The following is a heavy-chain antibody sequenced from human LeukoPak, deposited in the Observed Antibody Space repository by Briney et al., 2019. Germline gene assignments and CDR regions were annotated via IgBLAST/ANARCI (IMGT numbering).Heavy chain of an antibody. CDR3: ATWGYNWNDNSFDY. CDR2: IIPIFGTA. D-gene: IGHD1-20*01. J-gene: IGHJ4*02. V-gene: IGHV1-69*13. Sequence: EASVKVSCKASGGTFSSYAISWVRQAPGQGLEWMGGIIPIFGTANYAQKFQGRVTITADESTSTAYMELSSLRSEDTAVYYCATWGYNWNDNSFDYWGQGTLVTVSS. CDR1: GGTFSSYA.